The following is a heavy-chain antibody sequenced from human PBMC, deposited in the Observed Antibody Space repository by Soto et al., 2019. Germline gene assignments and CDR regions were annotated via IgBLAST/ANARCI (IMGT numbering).Heavy chain of an antibody. Sequence: EVQLVESGGGLVQPGGSLRLSCAASGFTFSSHWMHWVRQAPGKGLVWLSRISPDGSSTSYADHVKGRFTISRDNAKNTLYLQMNSLRAEDTALYYYASFEGIVPVPGGEVDVGGEGTTVTVTS. J-gene: IGHJ6*04. D-gene: IGHD2-8*02. CDR1: GFTFSSHW. V-gene: IGHV3-74*01. CDR2: ISPDGSST. CDR3: ASFEGIVPVPGGEVDV.